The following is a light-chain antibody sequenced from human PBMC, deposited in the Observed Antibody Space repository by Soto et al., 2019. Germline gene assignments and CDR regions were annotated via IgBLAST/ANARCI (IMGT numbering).Light chain of an antibody. J-gene: IGKJ1*01. Sequence: DLVMTQSPLSLLVTPGEAASISCRSSQSLLHKNKNTYFNWYLQKPGQSPQLLIYMTSKRASGVPDRFSGSGSGTYFTLRISRVEAEDAGVYYCMQTLETPRTFGQGTKVEIK. CDR3: MQTLETPRT. CDR2: MTS. V-gene: IGKV2-28*01. CDR1: QSLLHKNKNTY.